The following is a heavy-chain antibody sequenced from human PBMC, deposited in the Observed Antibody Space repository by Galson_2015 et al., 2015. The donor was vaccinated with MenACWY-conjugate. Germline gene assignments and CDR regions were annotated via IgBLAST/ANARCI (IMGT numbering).Heavy chain of an antibody. D-gene: IGHD6-13*01. J-gene: IGHJ1*01. V-gene: IGHV3-30*02. Sequence: SLRLSCAASGFTFSSYGMHWARQAPGKGLEWVAFIRYDGSNKYYADSVKGRFTISRDNSKNKLYLQINSLRAEDTAVYYCAKGGESSSLYRMDFQHWGPGTLVTVSS. CDR1: GFTFSSYG. CDR2: IRYDGSNK. CDR3: AKGGESSSLYRMDFQH.